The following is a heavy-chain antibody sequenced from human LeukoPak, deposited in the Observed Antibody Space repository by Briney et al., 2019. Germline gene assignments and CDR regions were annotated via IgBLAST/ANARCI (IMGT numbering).Heavy chain of an antibody. J-gene: IGHJ6*02. Sequence: GGSLRLSCAASGFTVSSNEMTWVRQAPGKGLEWVAVISYDGSNKYYADSVKGRFTISRDNSKNTLYLQMNGLRAEDTAVYYCARDPRVAAAVPSLEYYYYGMDVWGQGTTVTVSS. CDR3: ARDPRVAAAVPSLEYYYYGMDV. V-gene: IGHV3-30-3*01. D-gene: IGHD6-13*01. CDR2: ISYDGSNK. CDR1: GFTVSSNE.